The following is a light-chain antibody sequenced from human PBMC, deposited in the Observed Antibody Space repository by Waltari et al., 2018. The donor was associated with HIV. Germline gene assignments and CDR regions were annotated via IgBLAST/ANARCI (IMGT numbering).Light chain of an antibody. Sequence: QSVLTQPPSASGTPGQRVTISCSGISSNIGSNDVSWYQQFPGTAPKVLMSANNQRPSGVPDRCSASKSGTSASRAISGLHSEDEADYYGATWDDSLNGPLFGGGTKLTVL. CDR2: ANN. V-gene: IGLV1-44*01. CDR3: ATWDDSLNGPL. J-gene: IGLJ2*01. CDR1: SSNIGSND.